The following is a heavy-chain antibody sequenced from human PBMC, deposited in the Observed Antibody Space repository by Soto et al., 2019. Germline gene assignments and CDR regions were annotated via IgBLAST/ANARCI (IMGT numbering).Heavy chain of an antibody. D-gene: IGHD2-15*01. CDR1: GITFSSYW. Sequence: EVQLVESGGGLVQPGGSLRLSCAASGITFSSYWMLWVRQAPGKGLVWVSRIKSEGISTSYADSVTGRFTISRDNAKNTLYLQMNSLRAEDTAVYYCAREACSGGNCFYFGPDYWGQGTLVTVSS. CDR2: IKSEGIST. J-gene: IGHJ4*02. CDR3: AREACSGGNCFYFGPDY. V-gene: IGHV3-74*01.